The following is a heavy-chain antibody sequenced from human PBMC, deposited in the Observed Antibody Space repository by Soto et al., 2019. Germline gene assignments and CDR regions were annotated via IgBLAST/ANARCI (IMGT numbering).Heavy chain of an antibody. CDR1: GFTFSSYA. D-gene: IGHD3-10*01. V-gene: IGHV3-30-3*01. J-gene: IGHJ6*02. CDR2: ISYDGSNK. Sequence: GGSLRLSCAASGFTFSSYAMHWVRQAPGKGLEWVAVISYDGSNKYYADSVKGRFTISRDNSKNTLYLQMNSLRAEDTAVYYCAGVATHYGSGSYSQYYGMDVWGQGTTVTVSS. CDR3: AGVATHYGSGSYSQYYGMDV.